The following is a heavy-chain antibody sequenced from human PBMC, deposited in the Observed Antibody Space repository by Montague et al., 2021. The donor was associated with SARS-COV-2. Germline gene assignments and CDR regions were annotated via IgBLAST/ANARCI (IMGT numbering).Heavy chain of an antibody. CDR3: ARVLLAAAATRSDY. D-gene: IGHD6-13*01. CDR1: GGSVSSGGYY. CDR2: IYYSGST. Sequence: SETLSLTCTVSGGSVSSGGYYWSWFRQPPGKGLEWIGYIYYSGSTNYNPSLKSRVTISLDTSKNQFSLKLTSVTAADTAVYYCARVLLAAAATRSDYWGQGTLVTVSS. V-gene: IGHV4-61*08. J-gene: IGHJ4*02.